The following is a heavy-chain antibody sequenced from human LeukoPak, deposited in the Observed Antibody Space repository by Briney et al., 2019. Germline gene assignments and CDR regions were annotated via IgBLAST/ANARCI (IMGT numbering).Heavy chain of an antibody. D-gene: IGHD3-16*02. V-gene: IGHV4-30-4*01. CDR3: ARRGGMVPVLVA. CDR1: GGSISSGDYY. Sequence: SQTLSLTCTVSGGSISSGDYYWSWIRQPPGKGLEWIGYIYYSGSTYYNPSLKSRVTISVDTSKNQFSLKLSSVTAADTAVYYCARRGGMVPVLVAWGQGTLVTVSS. CDR2: IYYSGST. J-gene: IGHJ5*02.